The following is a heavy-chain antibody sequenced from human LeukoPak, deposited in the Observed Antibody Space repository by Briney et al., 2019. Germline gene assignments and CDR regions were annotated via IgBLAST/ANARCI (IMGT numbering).Heavy chain of an antibody. CDR2: IYPGDSDT. D-gene: IGHD6-19*01. J-gene: IGHJ3*01. V-gene: IGHV5-51*01. Sequence: GESLKISCKGSGYSFSSSWIGWVRQMPGKGPEWMGIIYPGDSDTKYSPSFQGQVTISVDKSISTAYLQWSSLKASDTAMYYCARLRGWFEVRAFDVWGQGTMVTVSS. CDR3: ARLRGWFEVRAFDV. CDR1: GYSFSSSW.